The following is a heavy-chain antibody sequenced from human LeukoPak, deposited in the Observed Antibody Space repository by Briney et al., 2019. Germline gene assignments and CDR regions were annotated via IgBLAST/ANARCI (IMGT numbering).Heavy chain of an antibody. CDR1: GFTFSSYW. V-gene: IGHV3-7*01. J-gene: IGHJ4*02. CDR3: AREGSSST. CDR2: INHNGNVN. Sequence: PGGSLRLSCAASGFTFSSYWMNWARQAPGKGLEWVASINHNGNVNYYVDSVKGRFTISRDNAKNSLYLQMNSLRAEDTAVYYCAREGSSSTWGQGTLVTVSS. D-gene: IGHD6-13*01.